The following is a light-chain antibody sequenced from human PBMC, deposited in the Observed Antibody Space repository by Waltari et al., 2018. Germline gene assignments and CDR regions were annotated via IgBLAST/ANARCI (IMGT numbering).Light chain of an antibody. CDR2: EDN. J-gene: IGLJ2*01. CDR1: SGSIPSNY. CDR3: QSYDSSNVV. Sequence: NFMLTQPHSVSESPGKTVTISCTRSSGSIPSNYVQWYQQRPGSAPTTVIYEDNQRPSGFPDRFSGSIDSSSNSASLTSSGLKTEDEADYYCQSYDSSNVVFGGGTKLTVL. V-gene: IGLV6-57*04.